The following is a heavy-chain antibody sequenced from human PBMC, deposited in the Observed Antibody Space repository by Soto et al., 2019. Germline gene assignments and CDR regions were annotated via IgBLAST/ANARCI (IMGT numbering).Heavy chain of an antibody. CDR1: ACNITTCC. D-gene: IGHD2-2*01. CDR2: ISDYNGNT. Sequence: AAAMVSCKPCACNITTCCISRLLQPPGQEVEWMGCISDYNGNTNYAQKLQGRVTMNTDTSTSTAYMELRRLRSDDTAVYYCARGIVVPAAIHFDHWGQGTLVTVS. V-gene: IGHV1-18*01. J-gene: IGHJ4*02. CDR3: ARGIVVPAAIHFDH.